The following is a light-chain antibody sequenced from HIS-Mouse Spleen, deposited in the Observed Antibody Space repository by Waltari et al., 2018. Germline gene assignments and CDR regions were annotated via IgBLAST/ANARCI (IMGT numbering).Light chain of an antibody. CDR1: TGISSY. J-gene: IGKJ1*01. CDR3: QQRNSYPPT. CDR2: ATA. V-gene: IGKV1-9*01. Sequence: DIQLTQSPSFLSASVGDRVTITCWASTGISSYLAWYQQKPGKAPKLLIYATAPLQTVVPPRFSGSASGTEYTRTISSLQPEHLATYSCQQRNSYPPTFGQCTKVEIK.